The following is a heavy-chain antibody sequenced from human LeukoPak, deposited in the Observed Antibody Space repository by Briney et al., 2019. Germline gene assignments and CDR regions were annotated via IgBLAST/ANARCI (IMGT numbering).Heavy chain of an antibody. Sequence: ASVKVSCKASGYTFPNFGISWVRQAPGQGLEWMGWISAYNGNTNYAQKLQGRVTMTTDTSTSTAYMELRSLRSDDTAVYYCAREMGPLDDFWSGYFPYWGQGTLVTVSS. CDR2: ISAYNGNT. J-gene: IGHJ4*02. D-gene: IGHD3-3*01. CDR1: GYTFPNFG. CDR3: AREMGPLDDFWSGYFPY. V-gene: IGHV1-18*01.